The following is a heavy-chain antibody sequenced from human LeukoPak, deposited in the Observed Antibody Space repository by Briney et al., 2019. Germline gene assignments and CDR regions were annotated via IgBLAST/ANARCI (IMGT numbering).Heavy chain of an antibody. D-gene: IGHD3-9*01. CDR3: ARRLLRYFDGTYNRFDP. CDR2: INHSGST. J-gene: IGHJ5*02. Sequence: SETLSLTCAVYGGSFSGYYWSWIRQPPGKGLEWIGEINHSGSTNYNPSLKSRVTISVGTSKNQFSLKLSSVTAADTAVYYCARRLLRYFDGTYNRFDPWGQGTLVTVSS. V-gene: IGHV4-34*01. CDR1: GGSFSGYY.